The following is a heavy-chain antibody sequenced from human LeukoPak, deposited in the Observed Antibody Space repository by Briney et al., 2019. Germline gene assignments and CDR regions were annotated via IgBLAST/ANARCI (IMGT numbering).Heavy chain of an antibody. Sequence: GGSLRLSCAASGFTFSSYEMNWVRQAPGERLEWISCISSSGSPIYYADSVKGRFTISRDNAKNSLYLQMNSLRAEDTALYYCARGFRHTAMFLDYWGQGTLVTVSS. CDR3: ARGFRHTAMFLDY. J-gene: IGHJ4*02. V-gene: IGHV3-48*03. CDR1: GFTFSSYE. D-gene: IGHD5-18*01. CDR2: ISSSGSPI.